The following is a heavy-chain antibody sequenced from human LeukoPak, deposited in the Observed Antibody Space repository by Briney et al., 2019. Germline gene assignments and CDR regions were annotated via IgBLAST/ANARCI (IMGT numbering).Heavy chain of an antibody. V-gene: IGHV3-30*18. CDR2: ISYDGSNK. CDR1: GFTFSSYG. D-gene: IGHD3-22*01. J-gene: IGHJ4*02. Sequence: GGSLRLSCAASGFTFSSYGMHWVRQAPGKGLEWVAVISYDGSNKYYADSVKGRFTISRDNSKNTLYLQMNSLRAEDTAVYYCAKDHDSSGSAIDYWGQGTLVTVSS. CDR3: AKDHDSSGSAIDY.